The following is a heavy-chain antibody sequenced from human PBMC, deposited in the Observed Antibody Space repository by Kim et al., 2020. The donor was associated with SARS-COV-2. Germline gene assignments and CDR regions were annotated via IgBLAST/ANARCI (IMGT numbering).Heavy chain of an antibody. CDR1: GFTFSSYA. J-gene: IGHJ4*02. CDR2: ISYDGSNR. CDR3: ARGYGPPAWGYFDY. V-gene: IGHV3-30*04. D-gene: IGHD5-18*01. Sequence: GGCLRLSCAASGFTFSSYAMHWVRQAPGKGLEWVAVISYDGSNRYYADSVKGRFTISRDNSKNTLYLQMNSLRAEDTAVYYCARGYGPPAWGYFDYWGQGTLVTGSS.